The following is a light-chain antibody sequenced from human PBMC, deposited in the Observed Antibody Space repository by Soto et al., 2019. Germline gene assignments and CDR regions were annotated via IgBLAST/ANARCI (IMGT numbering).Light chain of an antibody. V-gene: IGLV2-14*01. CDR2: DVS. CDR3: SSYTSSNTLGV. CDR1: SSDVGGYNY. J-gene: IGLJ2*01. Sequence: QSALTQPASVSGSPGQSITISCTGTSSDVGGYNYVSWYQQHPGKAPKLIIYDVSNRPSGVSNRFSGSKSGNTASLAISGLQSEYEADYYCSSYTSSNTLGVFGGGTKLTVL.